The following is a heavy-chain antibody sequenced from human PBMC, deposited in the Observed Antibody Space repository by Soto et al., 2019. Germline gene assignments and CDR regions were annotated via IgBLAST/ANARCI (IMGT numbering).Heavy chain of an antibody. D-gene: IGHD6-25*01. Sequence: KPSETLSLTCAVYGGSFSGYYWSWIRQPPGKGLEWIGEINHSGRTNYNPSLKSRVTISVDTSKNQFSLKLSSVTAADTAVYYCARAAIYYYYYGMDVWGQGTTVTVSS. CDR3: ARAAIYYYYYGMDV. J-gene: IGHJ6*02. V-gene: IGHV4-34*01. CDR2: INHSGRT. CDR1: GGSFSGYY.